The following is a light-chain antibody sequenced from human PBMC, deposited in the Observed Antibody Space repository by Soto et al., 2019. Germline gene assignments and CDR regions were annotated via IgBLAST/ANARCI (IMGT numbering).Light chain of an antibody. Sequence: DVVMTQSPLSLPVTLGQPASFSCRSTQSLVHSDGNTYLTWFHQRPGQSPRRIIYKISDRDSGVADRFSDRESGSDFTLKVSRVESEDGGIYFCVQTTHWPYTFGQGTKLEIK. J-gene: IGKJ2*01. CDR1: QSLVHSDGNTY. V-gene: IGKV2-30*02. CDR3: VQTTHWPYT. CDR2: KIS.